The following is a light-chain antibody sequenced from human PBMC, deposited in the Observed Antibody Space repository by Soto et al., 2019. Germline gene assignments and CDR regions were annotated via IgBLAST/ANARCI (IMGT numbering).Light chain of an antibody. Sequence: QSALTQPASVSGSPGQSITISCTGTSGDIGSYTYVSWYQQYPGKAPKLLISEVTNRPSGVSNRFSGSKSGNTASLTISGLQAEDEAHYYCSSYTTNSPPVVFGGGTKVTFL. V-gene: IGLV2-14*01. CDR2: EVT. CDR1: SGDIGSYTY. J-gene: IGLJ2*01. CDR3: SSYTTNSPPVV.